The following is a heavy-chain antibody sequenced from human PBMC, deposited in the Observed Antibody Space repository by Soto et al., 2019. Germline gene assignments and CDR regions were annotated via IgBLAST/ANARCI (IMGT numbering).Heavy chain of an antibody. V-gene: IGHV1-2*02. Sequence: ASVKVSFKASGYTFTGYYMHWLRQAPGQGLEWMGWINPNSGCTNYAQKFQGRVTMTRDTSISTAYMELSSLRSEDTAVYYCAREPYYYDSSGQGPTYYFDYWGQGTLVTVSS. J-gene: IGHJ4*02. CDR2: INPNSGCT. CDR3: AREPYYYDSSGQGPTYYFDY. CDR1: GYTFTGYY. D-gene: IGHD3-22*01.